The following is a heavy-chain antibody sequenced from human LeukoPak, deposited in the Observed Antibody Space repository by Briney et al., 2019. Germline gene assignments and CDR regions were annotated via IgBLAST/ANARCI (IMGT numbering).Heavy chain of an antibody. J-gene: IGHJ4*02. V-gene: IGHV1-2*02. CDR3: ARRESKNSYGYNY. Sequence: WASVNVSCKASGYTFTGYYMHWVRQAPGQGLEWMGWINPNSGGTNYAQKFQGRVTMTRDTSISTAYMELSRLRSDDTAVYYCARRESKNSYGYNYWGQGTLVTVSS. CDR1: GYTFTGYY. D-gene: IGHD5-18*01. CDR2: INPNSGGT.